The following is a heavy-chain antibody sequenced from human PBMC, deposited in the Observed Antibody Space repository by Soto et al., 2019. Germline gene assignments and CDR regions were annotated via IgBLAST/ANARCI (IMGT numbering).Heavy chain of an antibody. J-gene: IGHJ3*02. Sequence: SETLSLTCAVYGESFSGYYWSWIRQPPGKGLEWIGEINHSGSTNYNPSLKSRVTISVDTSKNQFSLKLSSVTAADTAVYYCARAFTGFWSGYKMTAAFDIWGQGTMVTVSS. CDR1: GESFSGYY. CDR3: ARAFTGFWSGYKMTAAFDI. D-gene: IGHD3-3*01. CDR2: INHSGST. V-gene: IGHV4-34*01.